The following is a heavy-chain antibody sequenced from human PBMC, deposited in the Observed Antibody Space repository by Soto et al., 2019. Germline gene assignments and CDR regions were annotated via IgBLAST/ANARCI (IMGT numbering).Heavy chain of an antibody. Sequence: QVQLVQSGAEVKKPGSSVKVSCQASGGTFSSYAISWVRQAPGQGLEWMGGIIPIFGTANYAQKFQGRVTITADESTSTAYMELSSLRSEDTAVYYCARAPGKYAYYYYGMDVWGQGTTVTVSS. CDR3: ARAPGKYAYYYYGMDV. J-gene: IGHJ6*02. D-gene: IGHD2-2*01. CDR1: GGTFSSYA. V-gene: IGHV1-69*01. CDR2: IIPIFGTA.